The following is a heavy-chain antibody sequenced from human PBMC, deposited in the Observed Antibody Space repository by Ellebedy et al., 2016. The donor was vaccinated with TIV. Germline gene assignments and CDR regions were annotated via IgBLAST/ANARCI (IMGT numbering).Heavy chain of an antibody. CDR3: ARDSDGDYTSFDL. CDR1: GVSISSSSDY. Sequence: MPSETLSLTCSVSGVSISSSSDYWGWIRKPPGKGLEWIGSVDYSGSAYNNPSLQSRVTPSVDTSKNQFSLKLTSVTAADTAVYFCARDSDGDYTSFDLWGRGALVIVSS. CDR2: VDYSGSA. J-gene: IGHJ2*01. D-gene: IGHD4-17*01. V-gene: IGHV4-39*07.